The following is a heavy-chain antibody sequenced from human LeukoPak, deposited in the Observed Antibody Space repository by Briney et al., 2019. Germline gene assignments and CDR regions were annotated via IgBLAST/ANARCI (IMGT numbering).Heavy chain of an antibody. J-gene: IGHJ4*02. D-gene: IGHD3-22*01. V-gene: IGHV3-33*01. CDR2: IWYDGSNK. Sequence: GGSLRLSCAASGFTFSSYDMHWVRQAPGKGLEWVAVIWYDGSNKYYADSVKGRFTISRDNSKNTLYLQMNSLRAEDTAVYYCARDPAHYYDSSGYFDYWGQGTLVTVSS. CDR3: ARDPAHYYDSSGYFDY. CDR1: GFTFSSYD.